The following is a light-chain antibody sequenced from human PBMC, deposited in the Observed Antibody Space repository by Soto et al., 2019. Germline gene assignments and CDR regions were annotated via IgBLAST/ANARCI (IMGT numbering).Light chain of an antibody. Sequence: EIVLTQSPGTLSLSPGERATLSCRASQSVSTYLAWYQQKPGQAPRLLIYDASNGATGIPARFSGSGSGTDFTLTISSVEPEDFAVYYCQQRSNWPPSLTFGGGTKVEIK. V-gene: IGKV3-11*01. CDR2: DAS. J-gene: IGKJ4*01. CDR1: QSVSTY. CDR3: QQRSNWPPSLT.